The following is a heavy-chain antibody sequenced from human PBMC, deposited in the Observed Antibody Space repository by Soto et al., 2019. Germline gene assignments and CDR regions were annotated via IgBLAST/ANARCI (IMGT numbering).Heavy chain of an antibody. J-gene: IGHJ4*02. V-gene: IGHV1-2*02. CDR3: AREASGWKYFDY. CDR1: GYTFIANY. D-gene: IGHD6-19*01. CDR2: INPNSGGT. Sequence: ASVKVSCKGSGYTFIANYIQWVRQAPGQGLEWMGWINPNSGGTTYAQKFQGRVTLTRDTSITTAYMELSGLTSDDTAVYFCAREASGWKYFDYWGQGSLGTVSS.